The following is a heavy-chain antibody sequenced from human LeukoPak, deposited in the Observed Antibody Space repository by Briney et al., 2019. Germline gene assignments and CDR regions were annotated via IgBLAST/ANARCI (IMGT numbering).Heavy chain of an antibody. Sequence: PGGSLSLSCAASGFTFSNNYMSWVRQAPGKGLEWVSAISGSGGSTYYADSVKGRFTISRDNSKNTLYLQMNSLRAEDTAVYYCEKDKGYSSSWYGDYYYYYGMDVCGQGTTVTVSS. J-gene: IGHJ6*02. V-gene: IGHV3-23*01. D-gene: IGHD6-13*01. CDR2: ISGSGGST. CDR3: EKDKGYSSSWYGDYYYYYGMDV. CDR1: GFTFSNNY.